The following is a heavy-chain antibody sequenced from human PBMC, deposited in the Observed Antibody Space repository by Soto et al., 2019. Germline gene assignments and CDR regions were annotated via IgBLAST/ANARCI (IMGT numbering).Heavy chain of an antibody. J-gene: IGHJ4*02. V-gene: IGHV4-31*03. Sequence: QVQLQESGPGLVKPSQTLSLTCTVSGGSISSGGYYWSWIRQHPGKGLAWIGYIYYSGSTYYNPSLKSRVTRSVDTSKYQFLLKLISVPAADTAVYYCARSSQSTVTNFDYWGQETLVTVSS. CDR1: GGSISSGGYY. CDR2: IYYSGST. CDR3: ARSSQSTVTNFDY. D-gene: IGHD4-17*01.